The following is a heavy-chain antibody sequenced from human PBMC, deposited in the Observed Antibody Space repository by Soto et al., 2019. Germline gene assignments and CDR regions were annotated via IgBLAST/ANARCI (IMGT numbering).Heavy chain of an antibody. CDR2: IYYSGST. J-gene: IGHJ3*02. V-gene: IGHV4-39*01. CDR3: ARREMGKDAFDI. D-gene: IGHD1-26*01. Sequence: ETLSLTCTVSGGSISSSSYYWGWIRQPPGKGLEWIGSIYYSGSTYYNPSLKSRVTISVDTSKNQFSLKLSSVTAADTAVYYCARREMGKDAFDIWGQGTMVTVSS. CDR1: GGSISSSSYY.